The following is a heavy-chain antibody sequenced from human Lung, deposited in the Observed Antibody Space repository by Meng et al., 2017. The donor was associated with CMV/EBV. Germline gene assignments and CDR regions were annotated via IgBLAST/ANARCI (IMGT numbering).Heavy chain of an antibody. CDR2: IYSTGST. J-gene: IGHJ1*01. V-gene: IGHV4-59*01. CDR3: AATALVRGVRGTYFQH. Sequence: SETLSPXCTVPGGSISNYYWSWIRQLPGKGLEWTGYIYSTGSTNSNPSLKSRVTISIDTSKNQFSLKLISVTAADTAMYYCAATALVRGVRGTYFQHWGQGTXVTVSS. D-gene: IGHD3-10*01. CDR1: GGSISNYY.